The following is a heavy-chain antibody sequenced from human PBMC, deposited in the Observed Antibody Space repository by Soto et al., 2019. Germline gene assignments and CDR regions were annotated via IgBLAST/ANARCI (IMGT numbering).Heavy chain of an antibody. Sequence: PGGSLRLSCAASGFTFSSYAMSWVRQAPGKGLEWVSAISGSGGSTYYADSVKGRFTISRDNSKNTLYLQMNSLRAEDTAVYYCTAIYCSGGSCYVDYWGQGTRVTVSS. CDR1: GFTFSSYA. D-gene: IGHD2-15*01. J-gene: IGHJ4*02. CDR3: TAIYCSGGSCYVDY. V-gene: IGHV3-23*01. CDR2: ISGSGGST.